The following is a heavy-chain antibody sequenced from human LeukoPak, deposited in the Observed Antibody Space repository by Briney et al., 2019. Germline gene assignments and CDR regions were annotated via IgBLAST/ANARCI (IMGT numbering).Heavy chain of an antibody. J-gene: IGHJ2*01. V-gene: IGHV1-2*02. CDR3: ARGVGPRYSDL. CDR2: INPNSGGT. Sequence: ASVKVSCKASGYTFTSYGISWVRQAPGQGLEWMGWINPNSGGTNYAQKSQGRVTMTRDTSISTAYMELSKLRSDDTAVYYRARGVGPRYSDLWGRGTLVTVSS. CDR1: GYTFTSYG. D-gene: IGHD1-26*01.